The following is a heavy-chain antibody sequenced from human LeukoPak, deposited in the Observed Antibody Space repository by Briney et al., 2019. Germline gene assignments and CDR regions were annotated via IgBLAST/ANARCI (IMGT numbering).Heavy chain of an antibody. J-gene: IGHJ4*02. CDR3: ARGWQDCSSTSCYRDMGVDY. Sequence: PSETLSLTCAVYGGSFSGYYWSWIRQPPGKGLEWIGEINHSGSTNYNPSLKSRVTISVDTSKNQFSLKLSSVTAADTAVYYCARGWQDCSSTSCYRDMGVDYWGQGTLVTVSS. CDR2: INHSGST. CDR1: GGSFSGYY. V-gene: IGHV4-34*01. D-gene: IGHD2-2*02.